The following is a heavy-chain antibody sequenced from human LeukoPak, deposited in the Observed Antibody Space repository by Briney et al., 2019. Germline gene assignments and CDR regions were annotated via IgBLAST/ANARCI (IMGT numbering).Heavy chain of an antibody. CDR3: ARGGGSGRWGSAFDM. D-gene: IGHD6-19*01. V-gene: IGHV3-30*02. CDR2: IRYDGSNK. J-gene: IGHJ3*02. CDR1: GFSISSYG. Sequence: WGSLRLSCAASGFSISSYGMYWGRQPPPKGLGWVTFIRYDGSNKYYEDSVKGRFTISRDNAKNSLYLQMNSLRDADTAVYYCARGGGSGRWGSAFDMWGQGTMVTVSS.